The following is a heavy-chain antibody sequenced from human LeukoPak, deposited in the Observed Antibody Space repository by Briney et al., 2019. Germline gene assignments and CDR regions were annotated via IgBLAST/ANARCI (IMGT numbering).Heavy chain of an antibody. CDR1: GYTFTSYG. J-gene: IGHJ6*03. D-gene: IGHD2-2*01. V-gene: IGHV1-69*06. CDR3: ARVPEQDIVVVPAAKSPYHYYYYMDV. CDR2: IIPIFGTA. Sequence: SVKVSCKASGYTFTSYGISWVRQAPGQGLEWMGWIIPIFGTANYAQKFQGRVTITADKSTSTAYMELSSLRSEDTAVYYCARVPEQDIVVVPAAKSPYHYYYYMDVWGKGTTVTVSS.